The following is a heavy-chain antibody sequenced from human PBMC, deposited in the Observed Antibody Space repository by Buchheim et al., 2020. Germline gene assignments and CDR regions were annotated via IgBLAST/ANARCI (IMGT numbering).Heavy chain of an antibody. CDR1: GFSFSTYP. J-gene: IGHJ4*02. Sequence: VQLLESGGGLVQPGGSLRLSCAASGFSFSTYPMAWVRQAPGKGLEWVAVIWYDGSNKYYADSVKGRFTISRDNSKNTLYLQMNSLRAEDTAVYYCARALWIQLWSLDYWGQGTL. D-gene: IGHD5-18*01. CDR2: IWYDGSNK. CDR3: ARALWIQLWSLDY. V-gene: IGHV3-33*08.